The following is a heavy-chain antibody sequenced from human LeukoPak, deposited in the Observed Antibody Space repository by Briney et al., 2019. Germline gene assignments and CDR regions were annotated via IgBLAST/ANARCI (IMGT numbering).Heavy chain of an antibody. CDR1: GYTFTSYD. Sequence: GASVNVSCKSSGYTFTSYDINWVRQATGQGLEWMGWMNPNSGNTGYAQKFQGRVTMTRNTSISTAYMELSSLRSEDTAVYYCARLPYSSGWYLNWGQGTLVTVSS. V-gene: IGHV1-8*01. J-gene: IGHJ4*02. D-gene: IGHD6-19*01. CDR2: MNPNSGNT. CDR3: ARLPYSSGWYLN.